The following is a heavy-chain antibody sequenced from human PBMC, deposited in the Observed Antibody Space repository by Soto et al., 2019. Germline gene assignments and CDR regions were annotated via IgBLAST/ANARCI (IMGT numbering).Heavy chain of an antibody. CDR1: GFTVSSNY. CDR3: AISSGDSSSWADAFDI. J-gene: IGHJ3*02. CDR2: IYSGGST. Sequence: GGSLRLSCAASGFTVSSNYMSWVRQAPGKGLEWVSVIYSGGSTYYADSVKGRFTISRHNSKNTLYLQMNSLRAEDTAVCYCAISSGDSSSWADAFDIWGQGTMVTVSS. D-gene: IGHD6-13*01. V-gene: IGHV3-53*04.